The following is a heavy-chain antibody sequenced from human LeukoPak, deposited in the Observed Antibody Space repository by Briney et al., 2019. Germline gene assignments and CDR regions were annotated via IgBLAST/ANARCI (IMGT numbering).Heavy chain of an antibody. CDR3: AKAGARGNVNWFDS. D-gene: IGHD1-1*01. J-gene: IGHJ5*01. Sequence: AGGSLRLSCAASGFTFDDYAMHWVRQAPGKGLEWVSAISGSGRSTYSADSVRGRFTTSRDNSKNILYLQMNNLRGEDTAVYYCAKAGARGNVNWFDSWGQGTLVTVSS. V-gene: IGHV3-23*01. CDR1: GFTFDDYA. CDR2: ISGSGRST.